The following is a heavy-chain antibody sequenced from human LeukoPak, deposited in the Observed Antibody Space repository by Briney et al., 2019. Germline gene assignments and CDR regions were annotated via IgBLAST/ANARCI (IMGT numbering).Heavy chain of an antibody. CDR2: IKQDGSEK. Sequence: PGGSLRLSCAASRLTFRSYWMSWVRQAPGKGLEWVANIKQDGSEKYYVDAVKGRFTISRDNAKNSVYLQLTSLRAEDTAVYYCARDGGPFDSWGQGTLVTVSS. CDR3: ARDGGPFDS. V-gene: IGHV3-7*03. J-gene: IGHJ4*02. CDR1: RLTFRSYW. D-gene: IGHD2-15*01.